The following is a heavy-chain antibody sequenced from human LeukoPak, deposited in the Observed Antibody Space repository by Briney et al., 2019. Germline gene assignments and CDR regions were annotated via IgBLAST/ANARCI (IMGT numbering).Heavy chain of an antibody. V-gene: IGHV1-2*02. Sequence: ASVKVSCKASGYTFTGYYMHWVRQAPGQGLEWMGWINPNSGGTNYAQKFQGRVTMTTDTSTRTAYMELRSLRSDDTAVYYCARVGGWARDDYKADAFHIWGQGTMVTVSS. CDR3: ARVGGWARDDYKADAFHI. CDR1: GYTFTGYY. J-gene: IGHJ3*02. D-gene: IGHD6-19*01. CDR2: INPNSGGT.